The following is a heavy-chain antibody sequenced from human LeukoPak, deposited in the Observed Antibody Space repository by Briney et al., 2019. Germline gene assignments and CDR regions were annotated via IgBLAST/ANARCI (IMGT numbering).Heavy chain of an antibody. Sequence: PGGSLRLSCAASGFTFSSYAIHWVRQAPGKGLEWVAVISYDGSNKYYADSVKGRSTISRDNSKNTLYLQMNSLRAEDTAVYYCARDLTVTDYYYYGMDVWGQGTTVTVPS. CDR2: ISYDGSNK. CDR1: GFTFSSYA. V-gene: IGHV3-30-3*01. J-gene: IGHJ6*02. CDR3: ARDLTVTDYYYYGMDV. D-gene: IGHD4-11*01.